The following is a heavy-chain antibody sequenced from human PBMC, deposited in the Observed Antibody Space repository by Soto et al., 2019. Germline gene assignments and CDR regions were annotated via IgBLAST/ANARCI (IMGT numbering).Heavy chain of an antibody. CDR3: ARDGAGTTYYYYMDV. D-gene: IGHD1-7*01. CDR1: GFTFSSYG. J-gene: IGHJ6*03. CDR2: IWYDGSNK. Sequence: QVQLVESGGGVVQPGRSLRLSCAASGFTFSSYGMHWVRQAPGKGLEWVAVIWYDGSNKYYADSVKGRFTISRDNSKNTLYLQMNSLRAEDTAVYYCARDGAGTTYYYYMDVWGKGTTVTVSS. V-gene: IGHV3-33*01.